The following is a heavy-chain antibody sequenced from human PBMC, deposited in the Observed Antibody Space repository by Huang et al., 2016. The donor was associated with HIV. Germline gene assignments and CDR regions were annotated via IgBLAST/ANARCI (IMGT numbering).Heavy chain of an antibody. V-gene: IGHV3-7*01. Sequence: EVQLVESGGGLVQPGGSLRLSCAASGFTFSASWMSWVRQAPGKGVEGVANIRQDESEKYYVDSVKGRFTISRDNAKNSLYLQMNSLRAEDTAVYYCATGLGSFDYWGQGSLVTVSS. D-gene: IGHD7-27*01. J-gene: IGHJ4*02. CDR1: GFTFSASW. CDR3: ATGLGSFDY. CDR2: IRQDESEK.